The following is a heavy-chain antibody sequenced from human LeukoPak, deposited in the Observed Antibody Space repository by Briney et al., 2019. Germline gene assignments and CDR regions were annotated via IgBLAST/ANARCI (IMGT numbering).Heavy chain of an antibody. D-gene: IGHD2/OR15-2a*01. CDR1: GASISSSY. Sequence: SETLSLTCTVSGASISSSYWSWIRQAPGTGLEWIANMFYSGSTYYNPSLKSRVSISVDTSKNQFSLKLSSVTAADTAVYYCARHSCTTSSCTGFYGMDVWGQGTSVTVSS. V-gene: IGHV4-59*04. CDR2: MFYSGST. J-gene: IGHJ6*02. CDR3: ARHSCTTSSCTGFYGMDV.